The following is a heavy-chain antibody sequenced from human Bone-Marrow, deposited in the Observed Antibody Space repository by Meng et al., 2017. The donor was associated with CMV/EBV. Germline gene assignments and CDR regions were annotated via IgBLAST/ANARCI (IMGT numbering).Heavy chain of an antibody. V-gene: IGHV4-39*07. Sequence: SETMSLTCTVSGGSISSSSYYWGWIRQPPVKGLEWSGSIYYSGSTYYNPSLKGRVTISVDTSKNQFSLKLSSVTAADTAVSYCASLITWPVVFWCILRSDSWGQGTLVTVSS. D-gene: IGHD2-8*01. CDR3: ASLITWPVVFWCILRSDS. CDR2: IYYSGST. CDR1: GGSISSSSYY. J-gene: IGHJ5*01.